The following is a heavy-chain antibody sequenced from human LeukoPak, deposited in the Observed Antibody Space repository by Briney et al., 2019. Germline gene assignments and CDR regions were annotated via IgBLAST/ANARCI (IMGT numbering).Heavy chain of an antibody. Sequence: GGSLRLSCTASGFAVSSNYMIWVRQAPGKGLEWVSVIYSGGDTYSADFVQGRFTISRDNSKNTLFLQMNRLRPEDAAVYYCAKAPVTTCRGAFCYPFDYWGLGTLVTVSS. V-gene: IGHV3-53*01. J-gene: IGHJ4*02. CDR1: GFAVSSNY. D-gene: IGHD2-15*01. CDR2: IYSGGDT. CDR3: AKAPVTTCRGAFCYPFDY.